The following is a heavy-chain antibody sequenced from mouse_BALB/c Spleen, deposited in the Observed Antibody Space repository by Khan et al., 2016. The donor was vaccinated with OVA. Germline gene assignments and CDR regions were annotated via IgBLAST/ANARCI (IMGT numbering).Heavy chain of an antibody. CDR3: ARVYGGGFDY. CDR1: GYSITSDYA. J-gene: IGHJ2*01. CDR2: ISYSGNT. V-gene: IGHV3-2*02. Sequence: EVQLVESGPGLVKPSQSLSLTCTVTGYSITSDYAWNWIRQFPGNKLEWTGFISYSGNTKYNPSLKSRISVTRDTSKNQFFLQLNSVTTEDTATYYCARVYGGGFDYWGQGTTLTVSS. D-gene: IGHD2-10*02.